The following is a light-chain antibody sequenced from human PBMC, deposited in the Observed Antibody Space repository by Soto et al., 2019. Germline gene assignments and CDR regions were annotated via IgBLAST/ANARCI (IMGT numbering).Light chain of an antibody. V-gene: IGKV3-20*01. Sequence: EIVMTQSPATLSVAPGERATLSFRASQSVSIDLAWYQQTPGQAPRLLIYGASKRATGIPDRFSGRGSGTDFTLTISRLEPEDFAVYFCQRYGTSPTCGQGTKV. CDR2: GAS. CDR1: QSVSID. J-gene: IGKJ1*01. CDR3: QRYGTSPT.